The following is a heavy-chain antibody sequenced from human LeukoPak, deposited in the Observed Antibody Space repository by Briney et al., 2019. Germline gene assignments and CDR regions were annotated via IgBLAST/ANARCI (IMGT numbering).Heavy chain of an antibody. D-gene: IGHD3-22*01. CDR3: ARGIRGGDYDSSGYFY. Sequence: ASVKVSCKASGDILTKYYIHWVRQAPGQGLEWMGIINPSGGSTSFAQKFQGRVTMTRDTSTSTVYMELSSLRSEDTALYYCARGIRGGDYDSSGYFYWGQGTLVTVSS. CDR2: INPSGGST. J-gene: IGHJ4*02. V-gene: IGHV1-46*01. CDR1: GDILTKYY.